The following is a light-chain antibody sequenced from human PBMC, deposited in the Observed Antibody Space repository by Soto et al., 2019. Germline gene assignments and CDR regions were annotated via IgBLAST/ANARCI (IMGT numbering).Light chain of an antibody. CDR2: GAS. CDR1: QAIRND. Sequence: IQMTQSPSSLSASVGDRVTITCRASQAIRNDLGWYQQKPGKAPNLLIFGASTLQAGVPVRFSASGSGTNSTLTISNLQPEDFASYYCLQDYTYPWTFGQGTKVDIK. V-gene: IGKV1-6*01. J-gene: IGKJ1*01. CDR3: LQDYTYPWT.